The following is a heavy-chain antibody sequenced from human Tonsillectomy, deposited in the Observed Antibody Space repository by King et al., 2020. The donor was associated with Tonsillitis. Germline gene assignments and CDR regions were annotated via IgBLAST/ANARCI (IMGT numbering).Heavy chain of an antibody. V-gene: IGHV3-30*04. CDR1: GFTFSSYA. Sequence: VQLVESGGGVVQPGRSLRLSCAASGFTFSSYAMHWVRQAPGKGLEWGALISYDGSNKYYADSVKGRFTISRDNSKNTLYLQMNSLRAEDTAVYYCARGEDILTGYYKGYFDYWGPGTLVTVSA. D-gene: IGHD3-9*01. CDR3: ARGEDILTGYYKGYFDY. J-gene: IGHJ4*02. CDR2: ISYDGSNK.